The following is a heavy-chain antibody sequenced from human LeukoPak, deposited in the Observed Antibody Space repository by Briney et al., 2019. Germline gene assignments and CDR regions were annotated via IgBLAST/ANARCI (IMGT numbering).Heavy chain of an antibody. CDR2: IKQDGSEK. Sequence: GGTLRLSCAASGFTFSSYWMSWVRQAPGKGLEWVANIKQDGSEKYYVDSVKGRFTISRDNAKNSLYLQMNSLRAEDTAVYYCAREAAWGTGTYYFDYWGQGTLVTVSS. CDR3: AREAAWGTGTYYFDY. D-gene: IGHD1-7*01. V-gene: IGHV3-7*01. CDR1: GFTFSSYW. J-gene: IGHJ4*02.